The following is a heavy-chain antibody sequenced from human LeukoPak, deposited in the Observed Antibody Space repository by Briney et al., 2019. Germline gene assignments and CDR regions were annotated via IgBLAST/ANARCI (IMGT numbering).Heavy chain of an antibody. CDR3: ARCQIAAAGTGAFDV. J-gene: IGHJ3*01. V-gene: IGHV1-2*02. CDR1: GYTFTGYY. D-gene: IGHD6-13*01. CDR2: INPNSGGT. Sequence: ASVKVSCKASGYTFTGYYMHWVRQAPGQGLEWMGWINPNSGGTNYAQKFQGRVTMTRDTSISTAYMELSRLRSDDTAVYYCARCQIAAAGTGAFDVWGQGTMVSVSS.